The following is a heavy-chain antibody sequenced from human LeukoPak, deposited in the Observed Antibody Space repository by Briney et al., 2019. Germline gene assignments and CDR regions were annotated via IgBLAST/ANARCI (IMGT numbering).Heavy chain of an antibody. CDR1: GGAISSYC. J-gene: IGHJ5*02. CDR2: IYTSGST. Sequence: SEPLSLTCSVSGGAISSYCWGWIRQPAGKGLEWIGRIYTSGSTNYNPSLKSRVTMSVDTSKNQFSLKLSSVTAADTAVYYCARDTPLPYNWFDPWGQGTLVTVSS. CDR3: ARDTPLPYNWFDP. V-gene: IGHV4-4*07.